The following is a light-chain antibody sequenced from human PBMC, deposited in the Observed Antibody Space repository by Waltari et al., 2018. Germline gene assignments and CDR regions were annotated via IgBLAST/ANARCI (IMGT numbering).Light chain of an antibody. V-gene: IGLV2-14*03. CDR1: SSYVGGYTY. Sequence: QSALTQPASVSGSPGQSITISCTGTSSYVGGYTYVSWYQQHPVKAPKPMIYDVSNRPSGVSNRFSGSKSGNTASLTISGLQAEDEADYYCSSYTSSSTPYVFGTGTKVTVL. CDR2: DVS. CDR3: SSYTSSSTPYV. J-gene: IGLJ1*01.